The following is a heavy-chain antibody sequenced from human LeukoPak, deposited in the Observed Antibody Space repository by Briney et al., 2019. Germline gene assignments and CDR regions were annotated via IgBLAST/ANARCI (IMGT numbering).Heavy chain of an antibody. V-gene: IGHV1-18*01. CDR1: GYTFTSYG. CDR2: ISAYNGNT. Sequence: GASVKVSCKASGYTFTSYGISWVRQAPGQGLEWMGWISAYNGNTNYAQKLQGRVTMTTDTSTSTAYMELRSLRSDDTAVYYCARDTRSRWYVGIFQHWGQGTLVTVSS. J-gene: IGHJ1*01. D-gene: IGHD6-13*01. CDR3: ARDTRSRWYVGIFQH.